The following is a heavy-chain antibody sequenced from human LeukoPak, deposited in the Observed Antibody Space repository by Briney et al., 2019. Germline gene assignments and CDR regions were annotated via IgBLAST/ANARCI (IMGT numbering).Heavy chain of an antibody. V-gene: IGHV4-34*01. CDR3: ARGTPLSRPTTVTNWFDP. Sequence: SETLSLTCAVYGGSFSGYYWSWIRQPPGKGLEWIGEINHSGSTNYNPSLESRVTISVDTSKNQFSLKLSSVTAADTAVYYCARGTPLSRPTTVTNWFDPWGQGTLVTVSS. J-gene: IGHJ5*02. CDR2: INHSGST. D-gene: IGHD1-1*01. CDR1: GGSFSGYY.